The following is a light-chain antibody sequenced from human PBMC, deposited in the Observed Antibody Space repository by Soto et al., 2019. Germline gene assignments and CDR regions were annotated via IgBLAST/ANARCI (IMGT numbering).Light chain of an antibody. CDR1: QPISNW. V-gene: IGKV1-12*01. CDR2: VAS. CDR3: QQANSFPST. J-gene: IGKJ5*01. Sequence: DIQMTQSPSFVSASVGDRVTITCRASQPISNWLAWYQQKPGKAPKLLIYVASALHSGVPSRFSGSGSGKEFTLTISSLQPEDFATYYCQQANSFPSTFGQGTRLEIK.